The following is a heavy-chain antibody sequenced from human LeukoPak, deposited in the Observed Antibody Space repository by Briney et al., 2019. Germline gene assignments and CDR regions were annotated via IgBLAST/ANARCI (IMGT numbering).Heavy chain of an antibody. V-gene: IGHV3-9*03. D-gene: IGHD2-2*02. CDR3: AKVEENVRRYCSSTSCYSGAFDY. Sequence: GGSLRLSCAASGFTFDDYAMHWVRQAPGKGLEWVSGISWNSGNIGYADSVKGRFTISRDNTKNSLYLQMNSLRAEDMAFYYCAKVEENVRRYCSSTSCYSGAFDYWGQGTLVTVSS. J-gene: IGHJ4*02. CDR2: ISWNSGNI. CDR1: GFTFDDYA.